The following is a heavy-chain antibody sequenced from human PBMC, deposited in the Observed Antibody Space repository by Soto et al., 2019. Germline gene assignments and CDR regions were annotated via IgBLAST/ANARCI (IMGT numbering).Heavy chain of an antibody. Sequence: ASVKVSCKASGYTFTRYAMHWVRQAPGQRLEWMGWINAGNSDTTYSQKFQGRVTITSDTYASTAYMELRSLRSDDTAVYYCAREPNYFDYWGQGTLVTVSS. CDR1: GYTFTRYA. CDR2: INAGNSDT. CDR3: AREPNYFDY. J-gene: IGHJ4*02. V-gene: IGHV1-3*01.